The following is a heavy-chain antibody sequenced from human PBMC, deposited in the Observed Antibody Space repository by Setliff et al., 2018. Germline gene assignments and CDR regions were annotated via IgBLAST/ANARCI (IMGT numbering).Heavy chain of an antibody. CDR1: GYTFTNYG. J-gene: IGHJ6*03. V-gene: IGHV1-18*01. D-gene: IGHD5-18*01. CDR3: AREGVDTRSSTDYRYYMDL. CDR2: ISAYDGNT. Sequence: ASVKVSCKASGYTFTNYGITWVRQAPGQGLEWMGWISAYDGNTKFAQNIQGRVTLTTDTPTSTAYMELRSLRSDDTAVYYCAREGVDTRSSTDYRYYMDLWGKGTTVTVSS.